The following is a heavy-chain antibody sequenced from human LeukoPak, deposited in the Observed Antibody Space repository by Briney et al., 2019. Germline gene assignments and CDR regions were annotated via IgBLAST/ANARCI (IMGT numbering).Heavy chain of an antibody. J-gene: IGHJ5*02. CDR2: ISGDSADI. Sequence: GGSLRLSCTASRFTFDDYAMHEVRQVPGKGLEGVSGISGDSADIGYADSVKGRFTISRDNAKNSLFLQMDSLKTEDTAFYFCAEDSYSAWENNWFDPWGQGTLVTVSS. CDR1: RFTFDDYA. V-gene: IGHV3-9*01. CDR3: AEDSYSAWENNWFDP. D-gene: IGHD1-26*01.